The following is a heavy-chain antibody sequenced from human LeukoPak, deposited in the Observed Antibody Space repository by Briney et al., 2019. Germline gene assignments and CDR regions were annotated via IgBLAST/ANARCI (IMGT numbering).Heavy chain of an antibody. CDR1: GGSFSGYY. V-gene: IGHV4-34*01. Sequence: PSETLSLTCAVYGGSFSGYYWSWIRQPPGKGLEWIGEINHSGSTNYNPSLKSRVTISVDTSKNQFSLKLSSVTAADTAVYYCARPSKDYWGQGTLVTVSS. CDR3: ARPSKDY. J-gene: IGHJ4*02. CDR2: INHSGST.